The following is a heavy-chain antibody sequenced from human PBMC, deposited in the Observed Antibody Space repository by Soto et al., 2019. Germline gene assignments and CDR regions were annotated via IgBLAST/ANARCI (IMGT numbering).Heavy chain of an antibody. CDR1: GDSISGSPYY. Sequence: QVQLQESGPGLVMPSETLSLTCTVSGDSISGSPYYWGWIRQPPGKRLEWIGSIFYDGYTVYTPSLKRRVTISVDTSKNQFSLNLTSVAAADTATYFCARLQTAVPHYWGQGILVTVSS. D-gene: IGHD6-13*01. V-gene: IGHV4-39*01. J-gene: IGHJ4*02. CDR2: IFYDGYT. CDR3: ARLQTAVPHY.